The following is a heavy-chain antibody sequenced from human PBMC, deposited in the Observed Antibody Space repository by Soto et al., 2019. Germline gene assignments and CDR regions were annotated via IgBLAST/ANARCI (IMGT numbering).Heavy chain of an antibody. Sequence: EVQLVESGGGLVKPGGSLRLSCAASGFTFSNAWMNWVRQAPGKGLEWVGRIKSKTDGGTADYASPVKGRFTISSDDSKYTVYLQMSSLRPEDTGVYYCTTDTLSHYGGQGTLVTVSS. J-gene: IGHJ4*02. D-gene: IGHD3-10*01. CDR2: IKSKTDGGTA. CDR1: GFTFSNAW. V-gene: IGHV3-15*07. CDR3: TTDTLSHY.